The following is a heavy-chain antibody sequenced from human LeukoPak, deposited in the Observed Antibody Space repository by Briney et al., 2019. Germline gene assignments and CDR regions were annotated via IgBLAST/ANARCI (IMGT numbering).Heavy chain of an antibody. J-gene: IGHJ5*02. V-gene: IGHV1-2*06. CDR2: INPNSGGT. D-gene: IGHD3-16*01. CDR3: AGGVLHGGGNWFAP. Sequence: ASVKVSCKASGYTFTSYHMHWLRQAPGQGLEWMGRINPNSGGTDYAQKFRSRVTMTRDTSISTAYMELSSLISDDTAVYYCAGGVLHGGGNWFAPWGQGTLVTVSS. CDR1: GYTFTSYH.